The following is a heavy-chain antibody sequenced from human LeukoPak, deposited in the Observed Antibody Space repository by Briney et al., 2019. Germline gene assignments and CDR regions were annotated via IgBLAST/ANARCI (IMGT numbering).Heavy chain of an antibody. Sequence: PSETLSLTCTVSGGSISTYSWTWVRQSPGKGLEWIGSVVTTTMNYSPALRSRVAISVHTSKNQFSLRLESVTTADTAVYYCARDTTVASGMQFWGQGALVTVSS. J-gene: IGHJ4*02. CDR2: VVTTTM. V-gene: IGHV4-4*07. D-gene: IGHD6-19*01. CDR3: ARDTTVASGMQF. CDR1: GGSISTYS.